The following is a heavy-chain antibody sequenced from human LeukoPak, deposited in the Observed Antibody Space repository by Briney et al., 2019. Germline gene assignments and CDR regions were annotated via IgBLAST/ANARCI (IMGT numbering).Heavy chain of an antibody. CDR1: GGSISSSSYY. CDR3: ARHSPYCSSTSCYTY. Sequence: SETLSLTCTVSGGSISSSSYYWGWIRPPPGKGLEWIGSIYYSGSTYYNPSLKSRVAISVDTSKNQFSLKLSSVTAADTAVYYCARHSPYCSSTSCYTYWGQGTLVTVSS. CDR2: IYYSGST. D-gene: IGHD2-2*02. J-gene: IGHJ4*02. V-gene: IGHV4-39*01.